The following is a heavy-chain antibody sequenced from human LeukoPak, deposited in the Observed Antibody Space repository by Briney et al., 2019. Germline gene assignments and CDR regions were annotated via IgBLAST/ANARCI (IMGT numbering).Heavy chain of an antibody. Sequence: WVRQAPGKGLEWIGSIYYSGSTYYNPSLKSRVTISVDTSKNQFSLKLSSVTAADTAVYYCARQIYSGHYYYYYYMDVWGKGTTVTISS. D-gene: IGHD5-12*01. CDR3: ARQIYSGHYYYYYYMDV. V-gene: IGHV4-39*01. J-gene: IGHJ6*03. CDR2: IYYSGST.